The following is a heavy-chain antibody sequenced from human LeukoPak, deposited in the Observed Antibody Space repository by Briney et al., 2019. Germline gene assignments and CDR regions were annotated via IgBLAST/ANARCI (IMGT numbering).Heavy chain of an antibody. J-gene: IGHJ3*02. CDR1: GGSFSGYY. D-gene: IGHD2-2*01. CDR2: INHSGST. V-gene: IGHV4-34*01. Sequence: SETLSLTCAVYGGSFSGYYWSWIRQPPGKGLEWIGEINHSGSTNYNPSLKSRVTLSVDTSKNQFSLKLSSVTAADTAVYYCARHVCSSTSCYGAFDIWGQGTMVTVSS. CDR3: ARHVCSSTSCYGAFDI.